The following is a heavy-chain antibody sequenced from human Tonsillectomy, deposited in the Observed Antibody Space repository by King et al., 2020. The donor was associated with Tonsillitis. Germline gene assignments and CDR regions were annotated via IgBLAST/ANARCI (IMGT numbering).Heavy chain of an antibody. D-gene: IGHD6-19*01. J-gene: IGHJ4*02. CDR3: ARDSAVAGPPFDY. V-gene: IGHV1-2*02. Sequence: VQLVESGAEVKKPGASVKVSCKASGYTLTGYYMHWVRQAPGQGLEWMGWINPNSGGTNYAQKFQGRVTMTRDTSISTAYMELSRLRSDDTAVYYCARDSAVAGPPFDYWGQGTLVTVSS. CDR2: INPNSGGT. CDR1: GYTLTGYY.